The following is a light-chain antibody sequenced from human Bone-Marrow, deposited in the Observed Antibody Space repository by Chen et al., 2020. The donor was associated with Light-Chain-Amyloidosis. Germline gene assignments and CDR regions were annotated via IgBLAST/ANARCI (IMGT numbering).Light chain of an antibody. J-gene: IGLJ3*02. V-gene: IGLV3-21*02. Sequence: SYVLTQPSSVSVAPGQTATIACGGTNIGSTSVHWYQQTPGQAPLLVVYDDSDRPSGIPERLSGSNSGNTATLTISRVKAGDEADYYCQVWDRSSDRPVFGGGTKLTVL. CDR3: QVWDRSSDRPV. CDR2: DDS. CDR1: NIGSTS.